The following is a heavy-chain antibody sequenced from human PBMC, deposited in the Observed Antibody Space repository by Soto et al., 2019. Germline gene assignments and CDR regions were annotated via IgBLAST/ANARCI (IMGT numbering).Heavy chain of an antibody. CDR1: GYSFTSYW. D-gene: IGHD3-10*01. CDR3: ARVWFGELLYDDY. CDR2: IDPSDSYT. J-gene: IGHJ4*02. Sequence: GESLKISCKGSGYSFTSYWISWVRQMPGKGLEWMGRIDPSDSYTNYSPSFQGHVTISADKSISTAYLQWSSLKASDTAMYYCARVWFGELLYDDYWGQGTLVTVSS. V-gene: IGHV5-10-1*01.